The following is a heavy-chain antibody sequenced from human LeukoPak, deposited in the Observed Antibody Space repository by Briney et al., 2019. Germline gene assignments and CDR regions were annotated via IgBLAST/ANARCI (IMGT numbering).Heavy chain of an antibody. J-gene: IGHJ5*02. V-gene: IGHV1-69*05. CDR1: GGTFSSYA. CDR3: ARLNKGSSSWYWGYNWFDP. D-gene: IGHD6-13*01. Sequence: ASVKASCKASGGTFSSYAISWVRQAPGQGLEWMGGIIPIFGTANYAQKFQGRVTITTDESTSTAYMELSSLRSEDTAVYYCARLNKGSSSWYWGYNWFDPWGQGTLVTVSS. CDR2: IIPIFGTA.